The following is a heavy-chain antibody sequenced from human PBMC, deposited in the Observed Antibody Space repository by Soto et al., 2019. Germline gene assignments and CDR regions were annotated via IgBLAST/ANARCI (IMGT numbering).Heavy chain of an antibody. CDR3: ATGFYDSEGYPNPFDI. CDR1: GVSISSHY. J-gene: IGHJ4*02. D-gene: IGHD3-22*01. V-gene: IGHV4-4*08. Sequence: QVQLQEAGPGLVRPSETLSLTCTVSGVSISSHYWSWIRQPPGKGLEGIAYMHHSGSTNYNPSLRSRLTVSIDTTTSPVSLRVSPVTAAATTVYCCATGFYDSEGYPNPFDIWGQGTLVTVSS. CDR2: MHHSGST.